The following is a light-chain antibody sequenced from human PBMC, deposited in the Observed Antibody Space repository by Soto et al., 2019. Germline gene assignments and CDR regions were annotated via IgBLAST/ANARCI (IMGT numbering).Light chain of an antibody. V-gene: IGKV3-20*01. J-gene: IGKJ1*01. Sequence: EIVLTQSPGTLSLSPGERATLSCRASQSVSSRSLAWYQQKPGQAPRLLIYDASTRATGIPDRFSGSGSGTDFTLTISRLEPEDFAVYYCQQYGSSPLTFGQGTKVEIK. CDR1: QSVSSRS. CDR2: DAS. CDR3: QQYGSSPLT.